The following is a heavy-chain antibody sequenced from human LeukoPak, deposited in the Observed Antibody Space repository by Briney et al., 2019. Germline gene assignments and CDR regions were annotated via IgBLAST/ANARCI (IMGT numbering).Heavy chain of an antibody. Sequence: GGSLRLSCAASGNYWMHWVRQAPGKGLVWVSHVNSDGSWTSHADSVKGRFTISKDNAKNTVYLQTNNLRTEDTAVYYCVSFYETNWGRGTLVTVSS. J-gene: IGHJ4*02. CDR1: GNYW. V-gene: IGHV3-74*01. D-gene: IGHD2-2*01. CDR2: VNSDGSWT. CDR3: VSFYETN.